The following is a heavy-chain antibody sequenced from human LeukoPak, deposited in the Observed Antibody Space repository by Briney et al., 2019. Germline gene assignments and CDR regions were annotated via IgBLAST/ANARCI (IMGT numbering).Heavy chain of an antibody. Sequence: GGSLRLSCAASGFTFSSYAMYWVRQAQGKGLGWVAVISYEGSNKYYADSVKGRFTISRDNSKNTLYLQVNSLRAEDTAVYYCAREAGGPVAGTGYYFDYWGQGTLVTVSS. J-gene: IGHJ4*02. CDR2: ISYEGSNK. CDR1: GFTFSSYA. V-gene: IGHV3-30*04. CDR3: AREAGGPVAGTGYYFDY. D-gene: IGHD6-19*01.